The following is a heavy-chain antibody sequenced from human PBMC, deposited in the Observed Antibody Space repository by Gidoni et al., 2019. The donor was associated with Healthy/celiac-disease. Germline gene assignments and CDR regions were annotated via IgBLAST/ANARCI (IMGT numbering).Heavy chain of an antibody. V-gene: IGHV3-21*01. CDR3: ASALPAATLDGDAFDI. D-gene: IGHD2-2*01. CDR1: GFTVSSYS. CDR2: IRSSSSYI. J-gene: IGHJ3*02. Sequence: DVQLVESGGGLVKPGGSLRLSCTASGFTVSSYSMNWVRHAPGKGLELVSSIRSSSSYIYYADSVKARFTISRDNAKNSLYLQMNSLRAEDTAVYYCASALPAATLDGDAFDIWGQGTMVTVSS.